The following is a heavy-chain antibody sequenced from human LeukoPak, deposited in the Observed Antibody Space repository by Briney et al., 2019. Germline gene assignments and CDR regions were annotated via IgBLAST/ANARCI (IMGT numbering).Heavy chain of an antibody. CDR3: ASGVLPHDY. CDR1: GFSFSNHW. CDR2: IKEDGSEK. D-gene: IGHD2-8*01. V-gene: IGHV3-7*01. J-gene: IGHJ4*02. Sequence: GGSLRLSCSVSGFSFSNHWMNWVRQAPGKGLEWVANIKEDGSEKYYGEFVEGRFTISRDNAKNSLYLQMSSLRAEDTAVYYCASGVLPHDYWGQGALVTVSS.